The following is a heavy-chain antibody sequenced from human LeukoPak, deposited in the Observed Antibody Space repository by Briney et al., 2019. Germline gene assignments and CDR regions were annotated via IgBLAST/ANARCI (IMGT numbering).Heavy chain of an antibody. CDR1: GFTFGDYV. D-gene: IGHD3-3*01. V-gene: IGHV3-49*04. J-gene: IGHJ4*02. CDR2: IRSKAYGGTT. Sequence: GGSLRLSCTASGFTFGDYVMSWVRQAPGKGLEWVGFIRSKAYGGTTEYAASVKGRFTISRDDSKSIAYLQMNSLKTEDTAVYYCTRGKYYDFWSGYYPDYWGQGALVTVSS. CDR3: TRGKYYDFWSGYYPDY.